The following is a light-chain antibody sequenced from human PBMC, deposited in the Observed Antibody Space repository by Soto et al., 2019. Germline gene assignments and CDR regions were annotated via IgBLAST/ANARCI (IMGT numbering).Light chain of an antibody. Sequence: ENVLKQSAGTLSLNKRERATLSCRASQSVSSSYLACYQHKPGQAPRLLIYGASSRATGVPDRFSGSGSGTDFTLTISRLEPEDFAVYYCQQSGSSPRTFCQGTIVDVK. CDR2: GAS. V-gene: IGKV3-20*01. CDR3: QQSGSSPRT. J-gene: IGKJ1*01. CDR1: QSVSSSY.